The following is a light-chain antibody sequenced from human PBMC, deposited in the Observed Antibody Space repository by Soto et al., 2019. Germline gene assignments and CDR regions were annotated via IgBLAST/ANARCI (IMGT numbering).Light chain of an antibody. CDR1: QSISTW. V-gene: IGKV1-5*01. J-gene: IGKJ3*01. Sequence: DIQMTQSPSTLSASVGDRVTITCRASQSISTWLAWYQQKPGKAPKLLIYAASSLQSGVPSRFSGSGSGTQFTLTISSLQPDDFATYYCLHYNSYSLTFGPGTKVDIK. CDR3: LHYNSYSLT. CDR2: AAS.